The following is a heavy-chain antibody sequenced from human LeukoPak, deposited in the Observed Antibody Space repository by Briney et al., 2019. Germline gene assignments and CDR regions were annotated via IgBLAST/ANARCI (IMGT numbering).Heavy chain of an antibody. D-gene: IGHD6-19*01. Sequence: ASVKVSCKASGYTFTDYCIHWVRQAPGQGLEWMGWINPNSGGTNYAQNFQGRVTMTRDTSISTAYMEVSRLRSDDTAVYYCAREMGSYSSGWYPDYWGQGTLVTVSS. CDR2: INPNSGGT. V-gene: IGHV1-2*02. CDR3: AREMGSYSSGWYPDY. J-gene: IGHJ4*02. CDR1: GYTFTDYC.